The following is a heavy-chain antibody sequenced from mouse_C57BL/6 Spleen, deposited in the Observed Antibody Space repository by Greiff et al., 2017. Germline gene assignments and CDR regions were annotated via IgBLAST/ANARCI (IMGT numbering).Heavy chain of an antibody. CDR2: IHPNSGST. CDR1: GYTFTSYW. Sequence: QVQLKQPGAELVKPGASVKLSCKASGYTFTSYWMHWVKQRPGQGLEWIGMIHPNSGSTNYNEKFKSKATLTVDKSSSTAYMQLSSLTSEDSAVYCCARRDYYGHYFDYWGQGTTLTVSS. J-gene: IGHJ2*01. V-gene: IGHV1-64*01. CDR3: ARRDYYGHYFDY. D-gene: IGHD1-1*01.